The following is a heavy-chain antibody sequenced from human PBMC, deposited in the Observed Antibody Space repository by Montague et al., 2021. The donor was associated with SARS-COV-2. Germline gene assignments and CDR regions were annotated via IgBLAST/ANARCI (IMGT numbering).Heavy chain of an antibody. Sequence: SLRLSCAASGFTFSSYAMHWVRQAPGKGLEWVAVISYDGSNKYYADSVKGRFTISRDNSKNTLYLQMNSLRAEDTAVYYCARTYSGSYRGYFDYWSQGTLVTVSS. J-gene: IGHJ4*02. CDR3: ARTYSGSYRGYFDY. D-gene: IGHD1-26*01. CDR1: GFTFSSYA. CDR2: ISYDGSNK. V-gene: IGHV3-30*04.